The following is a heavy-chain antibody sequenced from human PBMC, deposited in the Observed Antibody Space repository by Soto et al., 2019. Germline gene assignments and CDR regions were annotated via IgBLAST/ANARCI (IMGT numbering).Heavy chain of an antibody. V-gene: IGHV3-30-3*01. CDR2: ISYDGSNK. D-gene: IGHD5-18*01. CDR3: ARDPSDTAMLNKPDAFDI. CDR1: GFTFSSSA. J-gene: IGHJ3*02. Sequence: GGSLRLSCAASGFTFSSSAMHWARQAPGKGLEWVAVISYDGSNKYYADSVKGRFTNSRDNSKNTLYLQMNSLRAEDTAVYYCARDPSDTAMLNKPDAFDIRGQGTMVTVSS.